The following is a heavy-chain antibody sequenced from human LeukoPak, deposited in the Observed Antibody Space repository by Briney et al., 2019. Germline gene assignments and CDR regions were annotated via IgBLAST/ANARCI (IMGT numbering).Heavy chain of an antibody. D-gene: IGHD6-13*01. CDR2: IIPIFGTA. V-gene: IGHV1-69*05. CDR3: AREGDLPTAAAGTFDY. Sequence: SVKDSYKACGGTFSSYAISWVRQAPGQGLEWMGGIIPIFGTANNVQKFRGRVTITTDESTSTAYMELSSLRSEETAVYYCAREGDLPTAAAGTFDYWGQGTLVTVSS. J-gene: IGHJ4*02. CDR1: GGTFSSYA.